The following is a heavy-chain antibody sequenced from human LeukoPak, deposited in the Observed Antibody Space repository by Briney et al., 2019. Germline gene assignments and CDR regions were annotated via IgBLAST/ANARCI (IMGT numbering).Heavy chain of an antibody. CDR2: ISSGSVYI. Sequence: NPGGSLRLSCAASGFTFSSYSMNWVRQPPGKGLEWLSSISSGSVYIFYADSVKGRFNISRDNAKNSLFLQMNSLIADDTAVYYCARDRLAVDGTAVLPPLYAMDVWGQGTTVIVSS. D-gene: IGHD6-19*01. V-gene: IGHV3-21*01. CDR3: ARDRLAVDGTAVLPPLYAMDV. CDR1: GFTFSSYS. J-gene: IGHJ6*02.